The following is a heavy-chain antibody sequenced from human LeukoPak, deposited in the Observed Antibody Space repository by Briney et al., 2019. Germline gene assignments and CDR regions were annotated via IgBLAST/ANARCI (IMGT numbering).Heavy chain of an antibody. D-gene: IGHD2-2*01. CDR1: GYTFTDYY. Sequence: ASVKVSCKSSGYTFTDYYMHGVGQAPGQGFEWMGWINPNDGDTNYAQKFQGRVTMTRDTSISTAHMEVSRLRSDDTAVYYCARANFLYCSSSTCLFDYWGQGTLVTVSS. V-gene: IGHV1-2*02. CDR2: INPNDGDT. CDR3: ARANFLYCSSSTCLFDY. J-gene: IGHJ4*02.